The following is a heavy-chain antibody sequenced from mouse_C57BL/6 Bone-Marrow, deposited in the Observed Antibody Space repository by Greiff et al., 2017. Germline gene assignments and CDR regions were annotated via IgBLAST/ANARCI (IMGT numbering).Heavy chain of an antibody. D-gene: IGHD2-2*01. CDR3: TRSCGYLYYYAMDY. Sequence: EVQLQQSGTVLARPGASVKMSCKTSGYTFTSYWMHWVKQRPGQGLEWIGAIYPGNSDTSYNQKFKGKAKLTAVTSASTAYIALSSLTNEDSAVYYCTRSCGYLYYYAMDYWGQGTSVTVSS. CDR2: IYPGNSDT. V-gene: IGHV1-5*01. J-gene: IGHJ4*01. CDR1: GYTFTSYW.